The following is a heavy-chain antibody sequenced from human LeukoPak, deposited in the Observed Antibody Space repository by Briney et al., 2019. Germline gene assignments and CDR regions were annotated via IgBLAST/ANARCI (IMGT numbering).Heavy chain of an antibody. J-gene: IGHJ4*02. Sequence: SGPTLVNPTQTLTLTCTFSGFSLSSSGMCVSWIRQPPGKALEWLARIDWDEDKYYSTSLKTRLTISKDTSKKQVVLTMTNMDPVDTATYYCARINYDSRYFDYWGQGTLVTVSS. D-gene: IGHD5-12*01. CDR1: GFSLSSSGMC. CDR2: IDWDEDK. V-gene: IGHV2-70*11. CDR3: ARINYDSRYFDY.